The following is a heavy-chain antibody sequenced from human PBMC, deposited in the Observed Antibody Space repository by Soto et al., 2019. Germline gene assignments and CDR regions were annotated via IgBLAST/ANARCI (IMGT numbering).Heavy chain of an antibody. J-gene: IGHJ6*02. Sequence: QVQLVESGGGVVQPGRSLRLSCAASGFTFSSYCMHWVRQAPGKGLEWVAVISYDGSNKYYADSVKGRFTISRDNSKNTLYLQMNSLRAEDTAVYYCAKAKVLWFGELLYLHYYGMDVWGQGTTVTVCS. V-gene: IGHV3-30*18. CDR2: ISYDGSNK. CDR3: AKAKVLWFGELLYLHYYGMDV. D-gene: IGHD3-10*01. CDR1: GFTFSSYC.